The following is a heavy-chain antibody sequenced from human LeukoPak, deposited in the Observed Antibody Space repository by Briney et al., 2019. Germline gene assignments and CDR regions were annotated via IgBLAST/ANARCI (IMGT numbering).Heavy chain of an antibody. D-gene: IGHD6-13*01. Sequence: PSETLSLTCAVYGGSFSGYYWSWIRQPPGKGLEWIGEINHSGSTNYNPSLKSRVTISVDTSKNQFSPKLSSVTAADTAVYYCARALAAAGEYFDYWGQGTLVTVSS. CDR2: INHSGST. CDR3: ARALAAAGEYFDY. J-gene: IGHJ4*02. CDR1: GGSFSGYY. V-gene: IGHV4-34*01.